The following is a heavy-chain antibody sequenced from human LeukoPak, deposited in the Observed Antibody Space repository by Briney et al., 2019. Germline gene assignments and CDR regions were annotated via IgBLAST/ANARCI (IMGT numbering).Heavy chain of an antibody. D-gene: IGHD3-9*01. CDR1: GFTFSSYS. CDR3: ARDLMEYDVSTGLHHYYMDV. J-gene: IGHJ6*02. V-gene: IGHV3-21*01. CDR2: ISSSSSYI. Sequence: GGSLRLSCAASGFTFSSYSMDWVRQAPGKGLEWVSSISSSSSYIFYADSVKGRFTISRDYAKNTLYLQMNTLRVEDTAVYYCARDLMEYDVSTGLHHYYMDVWGQGTTVTVSS.